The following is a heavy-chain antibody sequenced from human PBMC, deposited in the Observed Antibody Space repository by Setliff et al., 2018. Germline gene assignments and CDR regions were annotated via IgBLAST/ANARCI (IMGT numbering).Heavy chain of an antibody. Sequence: SETLSLTCTVSGGSIGSGAYYWTWIRQPAGKGLEWIGRIYSSGDTNYNPSLKSRATMSVDTSKNQFSLKLTSVTAADTAVYYCRLWSHSYHNDYWGQGTLVTVSS. D-gene: IGHD3-16*02. CDR1: GGSIGSGAYY. V-gene: IGHV4-61*02. J-gene: IGHJ4*02. CDR2: IYSSGDT. CDR3: RLWSHSYHNDY.